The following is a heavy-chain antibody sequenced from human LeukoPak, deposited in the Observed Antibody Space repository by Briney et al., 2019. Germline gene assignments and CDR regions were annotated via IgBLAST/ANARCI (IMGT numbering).Heavy chain of an antibody. Sequence: GGSLRLSCAASGFTFSSYSMNWVRQAPGKGLEWVSSISSSSSYIYYADSVKGRFTISRDNAKNSLYLQMNSLRAEDTAVYYCATPLDYYDTSGYHQGGDWGQGTLVTVPS. CDR1: GFTFSSYS. CDR2: ISSSSSYI. J-gene: IGHJ4*02. CDR3: ATPLDYYDTSGYHQGGD. V-gene: IGHV3-21*04. D-gene: IGHD3-22*01.